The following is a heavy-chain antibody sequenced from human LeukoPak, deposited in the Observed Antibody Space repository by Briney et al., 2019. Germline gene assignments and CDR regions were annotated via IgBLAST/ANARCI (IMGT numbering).Heavy chain of an antibody. CDR3: AKVGTQQWLLFVGVY. Sequence: GGSLRLSCAASGFTFSTYGMLWVRQAPGQGPEWVALIRYDGSNKYYADSVKGRFTISRDNSKNTLYLQMNSLRVEDTAMYYCAKVGTQQWLLFVGVYWGQGALVTVSS. J-gene: IGHJ4*02. V-gene: IGHV3-30*02. CDR1: GFTFSTYG. D-gene: IGHD6-19*01. CDR2: IRYDGSNK.